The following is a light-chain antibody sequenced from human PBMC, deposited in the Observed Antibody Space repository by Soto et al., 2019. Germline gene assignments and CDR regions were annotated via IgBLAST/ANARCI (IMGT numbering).Light chain of an antibody. CDR2: GTS. V-gene: IGKV3-20*01. CDR3: QQCGSLPGT. Sequence: ETVLTQSPGTLSLSPGERATLSCRASQTDNGNYLGWYQQKPGQAPRLLIYGTSSRATGIPDRFSGSGSGTDFTLTISRVELEDIAVYYCQQCGSLPGTFGQGTRVDIK. CDR1: QTDNGNY. J-gene: IGKJ1*01.